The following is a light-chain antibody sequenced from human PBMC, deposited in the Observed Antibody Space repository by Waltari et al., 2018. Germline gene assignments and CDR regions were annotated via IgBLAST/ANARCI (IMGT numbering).Light chain of an antibody. CDR2: PDA. Sequence: SYELTQPPSVSVSPGQTAVITCSGDNLGQKFVPWYQQKSGQSPLLVIYPDAKRPSGIPERFSGSNSGNIATLTISGTQAMDEADYYCQACDITIVAFGGGTKVTVL. V-gene: IGLV3-1*01. CDR3: QACDITIVA. CDR1: NLGQKF. J-gene: IGLJ2*01.